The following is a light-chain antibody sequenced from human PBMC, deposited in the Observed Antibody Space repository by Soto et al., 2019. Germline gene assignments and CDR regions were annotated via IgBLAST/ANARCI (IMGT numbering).Light chain of an antibody. Sequence: DMEMTQSPSSLSASVGDRVTITCRASQSISNYLNWYQHKPGKVTKNLIYAASSLQSGVPTRFSGSGSGTDFTLTINSLQPEDFATYYCQQSYGTPLPFGGGTKIEIK. J-gene: IGKJ4*01. CDR3: QQSYGTPLP. V-gene: IGKV1-39*01. CDR2: AAS. CDR1: QSISNY.